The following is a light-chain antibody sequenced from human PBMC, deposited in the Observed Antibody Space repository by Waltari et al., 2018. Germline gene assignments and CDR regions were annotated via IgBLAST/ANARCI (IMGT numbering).Light chain of an antibody. CDR2: GAS. V-gene: IGKV1-39*01. CDR1: QTISKF. J-gene: IGKJ2*01. Sequence: DIQLTQSPSSLSASIGDRITITCRTSQTISKFLNWYQQKRGKAPKLLISGASNLQSGVPLSFSGSGSVTDFTLTISSLQPEDFATYYCQQTYSIPYTFGQGTNLEIK. CDR3: QQTYSIPYT.